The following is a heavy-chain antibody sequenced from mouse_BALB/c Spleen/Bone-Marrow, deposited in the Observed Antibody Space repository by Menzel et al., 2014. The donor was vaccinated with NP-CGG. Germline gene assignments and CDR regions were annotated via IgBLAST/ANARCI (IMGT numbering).Heavy chain of an antibody. CDR3: ARHYYGTLLDY. D-gene: IGHD1-1*01. CDR1: GFNIKDTY. CDR2: IDPANGNT. J-gene: IGHJ2*01. V-gene: IGHV14-3*02. Sequence: EVQLQQSGAELVKSGASVKLSCTASGFNIKDTYMHWVKQRPEQGLEWIGRIDPANGNTKYDPKFQGKATITADTSSNTAYLQLSSLTSEDTAVYYCARHYYGTLLDYWGQGTTLTVSS.